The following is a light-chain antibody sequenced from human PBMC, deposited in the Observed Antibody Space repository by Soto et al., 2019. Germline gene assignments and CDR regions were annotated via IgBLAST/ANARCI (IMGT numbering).Light chain of an antibody. CDR2: DVS. Sequence: QSALTQPASVSGSPGQSITISCTGTSSDVGAYKFVSWYQQHPDKAPKLLIYDVSNRPSGVSNRFSGSKSGYTASLTIYGFQAEDEADYYCMSYTSNTTVVFGGGTKLTVL. CDR3: MSYTSNTTVV. V-gene: IGLV2-14*01. J-gene: IGLJ3*02. CDR1: SSDVGAYKF.